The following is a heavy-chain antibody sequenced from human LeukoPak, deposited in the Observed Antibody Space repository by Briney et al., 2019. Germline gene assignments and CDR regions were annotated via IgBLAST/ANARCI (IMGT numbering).Heavy chain of an antibody. D-gene: IGHD2-2*01. Sequence: GGSLRLSCAASGFTVSSNYMSWVRQAPGKGLEWVSVIYSGGSTYYADSVKGRFTISRDNSKNTLYLQMNSLRAEDTAVYYCAKTLSSTSPAFDIWGQGTMVTVSS. CDR3: AKTLSSTSPAFDI. CDR1: GFTVSSNY. CDR2: IYSGGST. J-gene: IGHJ3*02. V-gene: IGHV3-53*01.